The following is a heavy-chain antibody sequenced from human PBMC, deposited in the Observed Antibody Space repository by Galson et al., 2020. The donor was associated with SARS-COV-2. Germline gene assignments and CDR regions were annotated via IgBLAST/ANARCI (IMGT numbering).Heavy chain of an antibody. CDR1: GDSISGDYW. CDR2: VSHSGTT. Sequence: PETLSLTCGVSGDSISGDYWWTWVRQPPGKGLEWVGEVSHSGTTGYTPSLKRRVTMSVDKSKNQFSLNLTSVTAADTAIYYCARATAAYRHPYFYYYMDVWGKGTTVTISS. CDR3: ARATAAYRHPYFYYYMDV. D-gene: IGHD2-2*01. V-gene: IGHV4-4*03. J-gene: IGHJ6*03.